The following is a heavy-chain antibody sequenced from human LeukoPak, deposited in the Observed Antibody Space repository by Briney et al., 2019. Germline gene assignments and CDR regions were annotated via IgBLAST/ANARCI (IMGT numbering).Heavy chain of an antibody. CDR3: ARGPTPPDYVLRSYYFDY. CDR2: INHSGST. D-gene: IGHD3-10*02. CDR1: GGSFSGYY. V-gene: IGHV4-34*01. Sequence: PSETLSLTCAVYGGSFSGYYWSWIRQPPGKGLEWIGEINHSGSTNYNSSLKSRVTISVDTSKNQFSLKLSSVTAADTAVYYCARGPTPPDYVLRSYYFDYWGQGTLVTVSS. J-gene: IGHJ4*02.